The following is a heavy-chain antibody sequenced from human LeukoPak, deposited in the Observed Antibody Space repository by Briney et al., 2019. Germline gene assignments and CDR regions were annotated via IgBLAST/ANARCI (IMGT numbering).Heavy chain of an antibody. J-gene: IGHJ4*02. CDR2: IYYSGSA. CDR3: ARSYGSGNYFDY. Sequence: SETLSLTCTVSGGSISTYYGSWIRQPPGEGLEWIGYIYYSGSAKYNPSLKSRLTISVVTSKNQFSLKLSSVTAADPAVYYCARSYGSGNYFDYWGQGILVTVSS. V-gene: IGHV4-59*01. CDR1: GGSISTYY. D-gene: IGHD3-10*01.